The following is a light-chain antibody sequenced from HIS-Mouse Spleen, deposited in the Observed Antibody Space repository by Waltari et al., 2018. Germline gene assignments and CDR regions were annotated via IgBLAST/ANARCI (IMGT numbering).Light chain of an antibody. CDR2: QDS. V-gene: IGLV3-1*01. CDR3: QAWDSSTDVV. J-gene: IGLJ2*01. Sequence: SYELTQPPSVSVSPGQTASITCSGDKLGDKYACWYQQKPGQSPVLVIYQDSKRPSGLPGRFSGSNSGNPATLTISGTQAMDEADYYCQAWDSSTDVVFGGGTKLTVL. CDR1: KLGDKY.